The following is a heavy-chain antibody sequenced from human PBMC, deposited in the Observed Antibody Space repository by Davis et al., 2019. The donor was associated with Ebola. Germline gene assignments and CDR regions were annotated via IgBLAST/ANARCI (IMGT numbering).Heavy chain of an antibody. CDR2: IRSKANSYAT. D-gene: IGHD1-7*01. Sequence: GASLIFCCASSSFTSSGSAMHWVRPASGQGLEWVCRIRSKANSYATAYAASVKGRFTISRDDSKNTLYLQMNSLKTEDTAVYYCTTVNWNYFYYFDYWGQGTLVTVSS. V-gene: IGHV3-73*01. CDR3: TTVNWNYFYYFDY. CDR1: SFTSSGSA. J-gene: IGHJ4*02.